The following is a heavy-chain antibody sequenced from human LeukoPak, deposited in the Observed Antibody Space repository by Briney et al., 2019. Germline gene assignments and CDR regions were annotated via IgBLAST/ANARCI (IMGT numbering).Heavy chain of an antibody. J-gene: IGHJ4*02. Sequence: TGGSLRLSCVVSGFSVSNNYMTWVRQAPGKGLEWVSLIYGNGNTYYADSVKARFTISRDNSKNTVYLQKNSLRPEDTAVYYCGRVGASLYVDHWGQGSLVTVSS. CDR2: IYGNGNT. V-gene: IGHV3-66*02. CDR1: GFSVSNNY. CDR3: GRVGASLYVDH. D-gene: IGHD1-26*01.